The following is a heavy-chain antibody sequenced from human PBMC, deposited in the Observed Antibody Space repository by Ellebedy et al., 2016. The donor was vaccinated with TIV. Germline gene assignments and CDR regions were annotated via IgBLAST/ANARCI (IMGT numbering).Heavy chain of an antibody. Sequence: PGGSLRLSCAASGFTSDDYAMHWVRHVPGKGLEWVSGISWNSDRIGYADSVRGRFTISRDNAKNSLYLQMNSLIAEDTALYYCVKEHYYGSGSYNRVDYWGRGTLVIVSS. D-gene: IGHD3-10*01. CDR2: ISWNSDRI. CDR3: VKEHYYGSGSYNRVDY. CDR1: GFTSDDYA. J-gene: IGHJ4*02. V-gene: IGHV3-9*02.